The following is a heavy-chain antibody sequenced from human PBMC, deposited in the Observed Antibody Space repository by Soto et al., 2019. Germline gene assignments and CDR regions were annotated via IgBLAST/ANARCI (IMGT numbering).Heavy chain of an antibody. CDR2: ISYDGSNK. J-gene: IGHJ4*02. CDR3: AREGGVEYYFDS. V-gene: IGHV3-30-3*01. CDR1: GFTFSSYA. Sequence: QVQLVESGGGVVQPGRSLRLSCAASGFTFSSYAMHWVRQAPGKGLEWVAVISYDGSNKYYADAVKGRFTISRDNSKNTLYMQMNSLRAEATAVYYCAREGGVEYYFDSWGQGTLVTVSS. D-gene: IGHD3-3*01.